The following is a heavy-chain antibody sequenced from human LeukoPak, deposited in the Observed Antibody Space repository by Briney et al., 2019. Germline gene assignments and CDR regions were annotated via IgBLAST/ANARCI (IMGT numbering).Heavy chain of an antibody. Sequence: GGSLRLSCAASGFTFSSYAMSWVRQAPGKGLEWVSGISGSGGSTYYADSVQGRFTISRDNSRSTLYLQMNSLRAEDTAVYYCAKSPNFYYYYGMDVWGQGTTVTVSS. CDR2: ISGSGGST. V-gene: IGHV3-23*01. CDR1: GFTFSSYA. D-gene: IGHD1-7*01. CDR3: AKSPNFYYYYGMDV. J-gene: IGHJ6*02.